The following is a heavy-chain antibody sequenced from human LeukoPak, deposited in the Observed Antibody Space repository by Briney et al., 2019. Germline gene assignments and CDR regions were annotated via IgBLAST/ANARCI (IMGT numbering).Heavy chain of an antibody. V-gene: IGHV3-33*01. CDR1: GFTFSSYG. J-gene: IGHJ4*02. CDR2: IWYDGSNK. Sequence: PGRSLRLSCAASGFTFSSYGMHWVRQDPGKGLEWVAVIWYDGSNKYYADSVKGRFTISRDNSKNTLYLQMNSLRAEDTAVYYCARDGGYYYGSGSYYYGGGLDYWGQGTLVTVSS. CDR3: ARDGGYYYGSGSYYYGGGLDY. D-gene: IGHD3-10*01.